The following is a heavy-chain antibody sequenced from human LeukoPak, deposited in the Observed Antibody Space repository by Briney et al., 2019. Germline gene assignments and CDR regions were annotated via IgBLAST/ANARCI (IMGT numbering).Heavy chain of an antibody. CDR1: GYSFTSGHY. D-gene: IGHD2-2*01. J-gene: IGHJ4*02. CDR2: IYHTGGA. CDR3: ARYCTSTTCILRGFDY. Sequence: PSETLSLTCSVSGYSFTSGHYWGWIRQPPGKGLEWIANIYHTGGAHYNPSLKSRVPISIDTSKNQFSLKLSSVTAADAAVYDRARYCTSTTCILRGFDYWGQGTLVTVSS. V-gene: IGHV4-38-2*01.